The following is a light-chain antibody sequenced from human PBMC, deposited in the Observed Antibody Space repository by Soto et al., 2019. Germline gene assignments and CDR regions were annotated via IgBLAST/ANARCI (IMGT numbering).Light chain of an antibody. J-gene: IGKJ3*01. CDR3: QQHNTCPPLT. CDR2: GAS. V-gene: IGKV3-15*01. Sequence: EIVMTQSPATLSVSPGERATLSCRASHSVGSNLAWYQHKPGQAPRVLIYGASTRATGIPARFSGSGSGTEFTLTISSLQYEDFAVYYCQQHNTCPPLTFGPGTKVDIK. CDR1: HSVGSN.